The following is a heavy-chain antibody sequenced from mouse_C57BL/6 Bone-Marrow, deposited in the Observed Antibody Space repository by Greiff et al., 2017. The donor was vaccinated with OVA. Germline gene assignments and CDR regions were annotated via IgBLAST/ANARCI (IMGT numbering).Heavy chain of an antibody. D-gene: IGHD1-1*01. J-gene: IGHJ3*01. V-gene: IGHV5-4*01. Sequence: EVKLVESGGGLVKPGGSLKLSCAASGFTFSSYAMSWVRQTPEKRLEWVATISDGGSYTYYPDNVKGRITISRDNAKNNLYLQMSHLKSEDTAMYYCARDYLAWFAYWGQGTLVTVSA. CDR3: ARDYLAWFAY. CDR2: ISDGGSYT. CDR1: GFTFSSYA.